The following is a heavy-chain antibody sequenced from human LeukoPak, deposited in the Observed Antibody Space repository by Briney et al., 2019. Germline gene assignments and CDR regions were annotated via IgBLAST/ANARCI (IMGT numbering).Heavy chain of an antibody. CDR1: GFTFSNYA. Sequence: GGSLRLSCAASGFTFSNYAMSWVRQAPGKGLEWVSSMSGSGGSTYYADSVKGRFTISRDNSKNTLYLQMNNLRAEGTALYYCAKNQGQWLVPVDYWGQGTLVTVSS. V-gene: IGHV3-23*01. CDR2: MSGSGGST. D-gene: IGHD6-19*01. CDR3: AKNQGQWLVPVDY. J-gene: IGHJ4*02.